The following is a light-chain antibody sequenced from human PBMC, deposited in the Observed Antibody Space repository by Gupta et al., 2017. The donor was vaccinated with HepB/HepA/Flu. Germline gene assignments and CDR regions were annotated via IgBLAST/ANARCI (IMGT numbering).Light chain of an antibody. V-gene: IGKV3-11*01. CDR2: DAS. Sequence: ELVLTQSPATLSLSPGERATLSCRASQSVSSYLAWYQQKPGQAPRLLIYDASNRATGIPARFSGSGSGTDFTLTISSLESEDFAVYFCHQRSNWPLTFGGGTKVEIK. CDR3: HQRSNWPLT. J-gene: IGKJ4*01. CDR1: QSVSSY.